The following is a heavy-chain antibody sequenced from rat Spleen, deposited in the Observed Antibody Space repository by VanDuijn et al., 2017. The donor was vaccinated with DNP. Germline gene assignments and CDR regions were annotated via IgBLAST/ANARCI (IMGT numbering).Heavy chain of an antibody. CDR3: ATGVYGGYEDWFAY. CDR1: GFTFSNYD. J-gene: IGHJ3*01. Sequence: EVQLVESGGGLVQPGRSMKLSCATSGFTFSNYDMAWVRQAPKKGLEWVAFISSDGDNINYRDSVKGRFTISRDNAKNTQYLQMDSLRSEDTATYYCATGVYGGYEDWFAYWGQGTLVTVSS. CDR2: ISSDGDNI. V-gene: IGHV5S13*01. D-gene: IGHD1-11*01.